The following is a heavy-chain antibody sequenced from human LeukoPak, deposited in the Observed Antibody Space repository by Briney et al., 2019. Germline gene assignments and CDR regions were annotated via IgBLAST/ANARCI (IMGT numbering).Heavy chain of an antibody. CDR2: MNPNSGNT. V-gene: IGHV1-8*01. CDR3: ARDFTPYYYGSGNSLGY. Sequence: ASVKVSCKASGYTFTSYDINWVRQATGQGLEWMGWMNPNSGNTGYAQKFQGRVTMTRNTSISTAYMELSSLRSEDTAVYYCARDFTPYYYGSGNSLGYWGQGTLVTVSS. D-gene: IGHD3-10*01. J-gene: IGHJ4*02. CDR1: GYTFTSYD.